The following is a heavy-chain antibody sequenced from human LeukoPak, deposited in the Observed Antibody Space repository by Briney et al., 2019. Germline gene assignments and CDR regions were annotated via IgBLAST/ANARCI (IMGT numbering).Heavy chain of an antibody. CDR2: ISDGGVTT. Sequence: PGGSLRLSCAASGXTFSSYAMSWVRQAPGKGLEWVSAISDGGVTTYYADSVKGRFTISRDNSKNTVHLQMNSLRAEDTAVYYCARHIYDSGGYRIDYWGQGTLVTVSS. CDR1: GXTFSSYA. D-gene: IGHD3-22*01. J-gene: IGHJ4*02. CDR3: ARHIYDSGGYRIDY. V-gene: IGHV3-23*01.